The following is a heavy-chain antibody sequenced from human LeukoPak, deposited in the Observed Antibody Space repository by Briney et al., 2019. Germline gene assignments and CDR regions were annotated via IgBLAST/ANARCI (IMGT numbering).Heavy chain of an antibody. J-gene: IGHJ6*02. D-gene: IGHD6-19*01. CDR2: IWYDGSNK. V-gene: IGHV3-33*01. CDR1: RFTFSSYG. CDR3: ARDSHSSGWYAIGYYYYGMDV. Sequence: GGSLRLSCAASRFTFSSYGMHWVRQAPGKGLGWVAVIWYDGSNKYYADSVKGRFTISRDNSKNTLYLQMNSLRAEDTAVYYCARDSHSSGWYAIGYYYYGMDVWGQGTTVTVSS.